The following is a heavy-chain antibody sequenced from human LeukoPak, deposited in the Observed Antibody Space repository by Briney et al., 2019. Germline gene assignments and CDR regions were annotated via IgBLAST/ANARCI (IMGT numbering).Heavy chain of an antibody. CDR2: IRYDGSTK. V-gene: IGHV3-30*02. J-gene: IGHJ4*02. CDR3: AKDRGGDCYAWFDY. D-gene: IGHD2-21*02. Sequence: GGSLRLSCAASGFTFSSYGMHWVRQAPGKGLEWVAFIRYDGSTKYYADSVKGRFTISRDNSKNTLYLQMNSLRAEDTAVYYCAKDRGGDCYAWFDYWGQRTLVTVSS. CDR1: GFTFSSYG.